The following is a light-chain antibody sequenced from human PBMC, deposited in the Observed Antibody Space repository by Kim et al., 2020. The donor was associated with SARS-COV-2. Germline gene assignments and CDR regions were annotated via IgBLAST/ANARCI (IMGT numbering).Light chain of an antibody. Sequence: ASLGDRVPITCQASQDIIDYWSWYHQKPGQAPKLLISDASKLQIGVPTRFRGSGSVTDITFTISSLQPEDIATDYCQQYEKMPYNFGPGTKVDIK. CDR1: QDIIDY. CDR2: DAS. J-gene: IGKJ3*01. CDR3: QQYEKMPYN. V-gene: IGKV1-33*01.